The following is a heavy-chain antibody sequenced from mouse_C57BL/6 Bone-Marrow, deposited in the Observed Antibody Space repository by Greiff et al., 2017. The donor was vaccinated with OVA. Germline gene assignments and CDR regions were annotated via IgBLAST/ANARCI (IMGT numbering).Heavy chain of an antibody. V-gene: IGHV1-52*01. J-gene: IGHJ4*01. CDR3: AYGITTVVSYYAMDY. D-gene: IGHD1-1*01. CDR2: IDPSDSET. Sequence: VQLQESGAELVRPGSSVKLSCKASGYTFTSYWMHWVKQRPIQGLEWIGNIDPSDSETHYNQKFKDKATLTVDKSSSTAYMQLSSLTSEDSAVYYCAYGITTVVSYYAMDYWGQGTSVTVSS. CDR1: GYTFTSYW.